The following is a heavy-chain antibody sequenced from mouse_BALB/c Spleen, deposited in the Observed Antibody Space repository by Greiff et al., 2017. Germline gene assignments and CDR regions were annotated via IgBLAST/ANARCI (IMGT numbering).Heavy chain of an antibody. CDR2: IRNKANGYTT. Sequence: EVHLVESGGGLVQPGGSPRLSCATSGFTFTDYYMSWVRQPPGKALEWLGFIRNKANGYTTEYSASVKGRFTISRDNSQSILYLQMNTLRAEDSATYYCARGYDGYGYWYFDVWGAGTTVTVSS. CDR3: ARGYDGYGYWYFDV. V-gene: IGHV7-3*02. CDR1: GFTFTDYY. D-gene: IGHD2-3*01. J-gene: IGHJ1*01.